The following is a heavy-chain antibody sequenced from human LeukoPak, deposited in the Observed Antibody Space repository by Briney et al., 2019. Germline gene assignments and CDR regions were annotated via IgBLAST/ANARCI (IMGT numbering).Heavy chain of an antibody. CDR3: ARGVALAGNPNWFDP. J-gene: IGHJ5*02. V-gene: IGHV3-33*01. Sequence: PGGSLRLSCAASGFIFSNYAMHWVRQAPGTGLEWLAVIWSDGSKIYYADSVKGRFTISRDNSKNTLYLQMNSLRVEDTALYYCARGVALAGNPNWFDPWDQGTLVTVSS. CDR2: IWSDGSKI. CDR1: GFIFSNYA. D-gene: IGHD6-13*01.